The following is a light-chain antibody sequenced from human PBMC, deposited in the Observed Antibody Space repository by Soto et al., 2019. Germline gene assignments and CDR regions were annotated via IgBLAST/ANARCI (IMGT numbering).Light chain of an antibody. CDR3: QQSFSTPLS. CDR1: QSVSTS. CDR2: TAS. Sequence: DIQMTQSPSSLSASVGDRITITCRASQSVSTSVTWYQHKPGRAPKALISTASSLQSGVPSRFSGSGSGTDFTLTISSLQAEDVAPYYCQQSFSTPLSFGGGTHVEIQ. J-gene: IGKJ4*01. V-gene: IGKV1-39*01.